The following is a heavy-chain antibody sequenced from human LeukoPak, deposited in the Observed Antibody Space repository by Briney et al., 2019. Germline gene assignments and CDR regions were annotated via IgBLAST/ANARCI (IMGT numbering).Heavy chain of an antibody. J-gene: IGHJ4*02. V-gene: IGHV3-23*01. CDR3: VKSGGWYSSYFDY. D-gene: IGHD6-19*01. CDR1: GFTFSSYA. Sequence: PGGSLRLSCAASGFTFSSYAMSWVRQTPGKGLEWVSAISGSGGSTYYADSVKGRFTISRDNSKNTLYLQMNSLRAEDTAVYYCVKSGGWYSSYFDYWGQGTLVTVSS. CDR2: ISGSGGST.